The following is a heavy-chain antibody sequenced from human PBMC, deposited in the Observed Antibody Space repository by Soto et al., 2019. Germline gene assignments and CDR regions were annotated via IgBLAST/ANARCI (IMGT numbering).Heavy chain of an antibody. CDR3: AKRKYRGSGWYGGAFDI. Sequence: GGSLRLSCAASGFTFSSYAMSWVRQAPGKGLEWVSAIRGSGGSTYYADSVKGRFTISRDNSKNTLYLQMNSLRAEDTAVYYCAKRKYRGSGWYGGAFDIWGQGTMVTVSS. D-gene: IGHD6-19*01. CDR2: IRGSGGST. CDR1: GFTFSSYA. J-gene: IGHJ3*02. V-gene: IGHV3-23*01.